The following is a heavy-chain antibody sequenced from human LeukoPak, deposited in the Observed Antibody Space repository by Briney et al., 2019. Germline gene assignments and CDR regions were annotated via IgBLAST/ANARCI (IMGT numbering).Heavy chain of an antibody. V-gene: IGHV4-39*01. J-gene: IGHJ3*02. D-gene: IGHD3-3*01. Sequence: SETLSLTCTVSGGSISSSSYYWGWIRQPPRKGLEYIGSTYYSGSTYYNPSLKSRVTISVDTSKNQFSLKLSSVTAADTAVYYCARPANTLEGDAFDIWGQGTMVTVSS. CDR1: GGSISSSSYY. CDR3: ARPANTLEGDAFDI. CDR2: TYYSGST.